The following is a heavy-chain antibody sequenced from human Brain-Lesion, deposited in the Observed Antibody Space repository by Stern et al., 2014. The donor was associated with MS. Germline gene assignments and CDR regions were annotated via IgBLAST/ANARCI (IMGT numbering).Heavy chain of an antibody. J-gene: IGHJ6*02. CDR2: IFNSGSP. CDR3: ARGRVVPGFQYYATDV. Sequence: VQLVQSGPGLVKPSQTLSLSCTVSGGYISSGGYYWSWIRQPAGKGLEWIGRIFNSGSPSYNPSLKSRVTISIDTSKNQFSLRLNSMTAADTAVYYCARGRVVPGFQYYATDVWGQGTTVIVSS. CDR1: GGYISSGGYY. V-gene: IGHV4-61*02. D-gene: IGHD2-2*01.